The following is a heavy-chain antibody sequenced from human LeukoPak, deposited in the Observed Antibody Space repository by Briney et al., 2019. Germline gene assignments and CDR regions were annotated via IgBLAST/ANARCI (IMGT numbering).Heavy chain of an antibody. CDR1: GGTFSSYA. V-gene: IGHV1-69*06. CDR3: ASTSGSYLY. D-gene: IGHD3-10*01. J-gene: IGHJ4*02. Sequence: GASVKVSCKASGGTFSSYAISWVRQAPGQGLEWMGGIIPIFGTAIYAQKFQGRVTITADKSTSTAYMGLSSLRSEDTAVYYCASTSGSYLYWGQGTLVTVSS. CDR2: IIPIFGTA.